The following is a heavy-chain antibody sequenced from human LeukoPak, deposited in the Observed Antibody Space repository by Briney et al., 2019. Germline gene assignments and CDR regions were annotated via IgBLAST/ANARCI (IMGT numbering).Heavy chain of an antibody. D-gene: IGHD4-11*01. CDR2: IHNSGST. J-gene: IGHJ5*02. CDR1: GGSLSTYY. Sequence: SSETLSLTCTVSGGSLSTYYWSWIRRPPGKGLEWIGYIHNSGSTHYTFSLKSRVTMSLDTSKNQFSLKLTSVTAADTAVYYCARTDYSNTNWFDPWGQGTLVTVSS. V-gene: IGHV4-59*12. CDR3: ARTDYSNTNWFDP.